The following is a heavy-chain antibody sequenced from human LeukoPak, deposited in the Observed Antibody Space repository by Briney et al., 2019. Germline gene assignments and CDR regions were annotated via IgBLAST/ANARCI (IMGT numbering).Heavy chain of an antibody. D-gene: IGHD4-17*01. V-gene: IGHV4-34*01. CDR1: GGSFSGYY. Sequence: SETLSLTCAVYGGSFSGYYWSWIRQPPGKGLEWIGEINHSGSTNYNPSLKSRVTISVQTSKNQFSLKLSSVTAADTAVYYCARGLNRNDYGDYGYWGQGTLVTVSS. CDR2: INHSGST. J-gene: IGHJ4*02. CDR3: ARGLNRNDYGDYGY.